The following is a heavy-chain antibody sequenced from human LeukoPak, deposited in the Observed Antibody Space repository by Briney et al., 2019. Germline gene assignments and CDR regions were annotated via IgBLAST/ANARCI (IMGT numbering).Heavy chain of an antibody. D-gene: IGHD6-6*01. Sequence: GSSVKVSCKASGGTFSSHAISWVRQAPGQGLEWMGRIIPILGIANYAQKFQGRVTITADKSTSTAYMELNSLRAEDTAVYYCAKGGASSIAARRASDYWGQGTLVTVSS. V-gene: IGHV1-69*04. CDR3: AKGGASSIAARRASDY. J-gene: IGHJ4*02. CDR2: IIPILGIA. CDR1: GGTFSSHA.